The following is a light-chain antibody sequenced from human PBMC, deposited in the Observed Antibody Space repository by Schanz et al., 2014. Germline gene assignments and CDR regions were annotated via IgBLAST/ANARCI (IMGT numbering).Light chain of an antibody. CDR3: AAWDDSLNGVV. V-gene: IGLV1-47*02. CDR2: SNN. J-gene: IGLJ2*01. Sequence: QSVLTQPPSVSAAPGQKVTISCSGSSSNIGNNYVSWYQQLPGTAPKLLIYSNNQRPSGVPDRFSGSKSGTSASLAISGLRSEDEADYYCAAWDDSLNGVVFGGGTKLTVL. CDR1: SSNIGNNY.